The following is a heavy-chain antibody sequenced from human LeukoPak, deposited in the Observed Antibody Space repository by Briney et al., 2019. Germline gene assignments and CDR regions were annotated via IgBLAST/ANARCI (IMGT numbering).Heavy chain of an antibody. D-gene: IGHD3-22*01. CDR1: GGSFSGYY. V-gene: IGHV4-34*01. CDR3: ASVGYYDSSGYYEDAFDI. J-gene: IGHJ3*02. Sequence: SETLSPTCAVYGGSFSGYYWSWIRQPPGKGLELIGEINHSGSTNYNPSLKSRVTISVDTSKNQFSLKLSSVTAADTAVYYCASVGYYDSSGYYEDAFDIWGQGTMVTVSS. CDR2: INHSGST.